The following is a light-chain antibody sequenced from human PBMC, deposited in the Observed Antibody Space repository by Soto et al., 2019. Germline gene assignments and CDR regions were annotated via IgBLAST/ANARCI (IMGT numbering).Light chain of an antibody. V-gene: IGKV3D-15*01. CDR1: QCFSSY. CDR3: QQYNNWPGT. Sequence: EIVMTQFAATLSVSPGERATLSCRASQCFSSYLAWYQQKPGQAPRLLIYDASNRATGIPARFSGSGPGTDFTLTISSLEPEDFAVYYCQQYNNWPGTFGQGTKVDIK. CDR2: DAS. J-gene: IGKJ1*01.